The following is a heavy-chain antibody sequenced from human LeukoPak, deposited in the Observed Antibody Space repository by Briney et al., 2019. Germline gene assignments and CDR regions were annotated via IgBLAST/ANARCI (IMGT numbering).Heavy chain of an antibody. CDR2: IYPGDSDT. D-gene: IGHD6-13*01. J-gene: IGHJ5*02. CDR1: GYSFTSYW. CDR3: ARHKPLIAAAGAEGWFDP. Sequence: GESLKISCKGSGYSFTSYWIGWVRQMPGKGLEWMGIIYPGDSDTRYSPSFQGQVTISADKSISTAYLQWSSLKASDTAMYYCARHKPLIAAAGAEGWFDPWGQGTLVTVSS. V-gene: IGHV5-51*01.